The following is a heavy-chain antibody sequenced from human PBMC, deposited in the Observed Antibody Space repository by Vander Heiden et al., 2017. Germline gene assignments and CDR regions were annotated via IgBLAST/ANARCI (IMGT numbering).Heavy chain of an antibody. CDR1: GFTFGGYG. Sequence: QVQLVESGGGVVQPGRSLRLPCAASGFTFGGYGSLWVRQAPGKGLEWVAVIWYDGSNKYYADSVKGRFTISRDNSKNTLYLQMNSLRAEDTAVYYCARVAFGYSYGRIDYWGQGTLVTVSS. J-gene: IGHJ4*02. D-gene: IGHD5-18*01. CDR2: IWYDGSNK. V-gene: IGHV3-33*08. CDR3: ARVAFGYSYGRIDY.